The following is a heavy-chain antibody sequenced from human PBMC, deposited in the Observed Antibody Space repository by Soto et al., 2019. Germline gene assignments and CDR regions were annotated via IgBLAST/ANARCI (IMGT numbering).Heavy chain of an antibody. CDR1: GYTFTSYA. CDR2: INAGNGNT. Sequence: QVQLVQSGAEVKKPGASVKVSCKASGYTFTSYAMHWVRQAPGQRLEWMGWINAGNGNTKYSQKFQGRVPITRDTYASTAYMELSSLRSEDTAVYYCARDLGYGDYYYYYGLDVWGQGTTVTVSS. J-gene: IGHJ6*02. CDR3: ARDLGYGDYYYYYGLDV. D-gene: IGHD5-18*01. V-gene: IGHV1-3*01.